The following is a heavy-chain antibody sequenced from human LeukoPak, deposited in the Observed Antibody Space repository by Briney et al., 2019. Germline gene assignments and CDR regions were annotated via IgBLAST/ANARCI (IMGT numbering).Heavy chain of an antibody. CDR3: ANGDGFDY. CDR1: GFTFSTYW. CDR2: IKQDGSET. V-gene: IGHV3-7*01. Sequence: PGGSLRLSCATSGFTFSTYWMSRVRQAPGKGLEWVAHIKQDGSETYYADSVKGRFTIFRDNAKNSLYLQMDSLRVEDTAVYYCANGDGFDYWGQGTLVIVAS. J-gene: IGHJ4*02. D-gene: IGHD5-24*01.